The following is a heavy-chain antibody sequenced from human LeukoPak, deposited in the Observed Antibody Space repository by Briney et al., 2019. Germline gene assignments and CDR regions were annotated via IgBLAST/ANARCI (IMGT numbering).Heavy chain of an antibody. D-gene: IGHD3-22*01. J-gene: IGHJ4*02. CDR2: IYWNDDK. CDR1: GFSLSTRGVG. Sequence: SGPTLVKPTQTLTLTCTFSGFSLSTRGVGVGWIRQPPGKALEWLALIYWNDDKRYSPSLKSRLTITKDTSKNQVVLTMTNMDPVDTATYYCAHRIPDSSGYYSIFDYWGRGTLVTVSS. CDR3: AHRIPDSSGYYSIFDY. V-gene: IGHV2-5*01.